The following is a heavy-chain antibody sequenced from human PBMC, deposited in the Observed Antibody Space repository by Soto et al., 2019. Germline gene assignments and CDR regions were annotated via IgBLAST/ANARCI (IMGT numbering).Heavy chain of an antibody. D-gene: IGHD5-18*01. Sequence: EVQLLESGGGLVQPGGSLRLSCAASGFTFSSYAMSWVRQAPGKGLEWVSAISGSGGSTYYADSVKGRFTISRDSSKNTLYVQMNSLRAEDTDVYYCAKDSASRGYSYGHYFDYWGQGTLVTVSS. CDR2: ISGSGGST. V-gene: IGHV3-23*01. CDR3: AKDSASRGYSYGHYFDY. J-gene: IGHJ4*02. CDR1: GFTFSSYA.